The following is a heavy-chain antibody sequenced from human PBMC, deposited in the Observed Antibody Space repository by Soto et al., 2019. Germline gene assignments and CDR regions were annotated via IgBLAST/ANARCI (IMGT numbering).Heavy chain of an antibody. V-gene: IGHV3-23*01. CDR2: ISGSGGST. CDR3: AKGIGYCSSTSCYGDYYYGMDV. Sequence: EVQLLESGGGLVQPGGSPRLSCAASGFTFSSYAMSWVRQAPGKGLEWVSAISGSGGSTYYADSVKGRFTISRDNSKNTLYLQMNSLRAEDTAVYYCAKGIGYCSSTSCYGDYYYGMDVWGQGTTVTVSS. CDR1: GFTFSSYA. D-gene: IGHD2-2*01. J-gene: IGHJ6*02.